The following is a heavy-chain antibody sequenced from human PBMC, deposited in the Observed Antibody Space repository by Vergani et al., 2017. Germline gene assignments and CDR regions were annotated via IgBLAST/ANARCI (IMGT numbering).Heavy chain of an antibody. CDR2: IYYSGST. CDR3: ARVGSKEMATIFDY. J-gene: IGHJ4*02. V-gene: IGHV4-59*01. Sequence: QLQLQESGPGLVKPSETLSLTCTVSGGSISSYYWSWIRQPPGKGLEWIGYIYYSGSTNYNPSLKSRVTISVDTSKNQFSLKLSSVTAADTAVYYCARVGSKEMATIFDYWGQGTLVTVSS. D-gene: IGHD5-24*01. CDR1: GGSISSYY.